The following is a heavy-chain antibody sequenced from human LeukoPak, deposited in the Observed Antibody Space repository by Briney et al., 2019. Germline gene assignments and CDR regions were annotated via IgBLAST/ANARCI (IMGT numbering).Heavy chain of an antibody. D-gene: IGHD3-10*01. V-gene: IGHV3-69-1*01. J-gene: IGHJ4*02. CDR1: GFTFSNAW. CDR3: ATYYYGSGSYLFDQ. CDR2: IVGSSST. Sequence: GGSLRLSCAASGFTFSNAWMTWVRQAPGKGLEWVSSIVGSSSTYYADSLKGRFTISRDNAKNSLYLQMNSLRAEDTAVYYCATYYYGSGSYLFDQWGQGTLVTVSS.